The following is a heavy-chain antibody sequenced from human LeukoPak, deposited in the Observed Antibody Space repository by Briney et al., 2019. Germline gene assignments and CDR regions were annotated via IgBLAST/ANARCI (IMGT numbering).Heavy chain of an antibody. J-gene: IGHJ6*04. CDR2: IYHTGTI. V-gene: IGHV4-4*02. CDR3: ARDLGSSTPSGF. Sequence: SETLSLTCAVSGGSITSNNWWNWARQPPGKGLEWIGEIYHTGTINYNPSLKSRVTISVDKSNNKLFLKLNFVTAADTAVYYCARDLGSSTPSGFWGKGATVTVSS. D-gene: IGHD3-16*01. CDR1: GGSITSNNW.